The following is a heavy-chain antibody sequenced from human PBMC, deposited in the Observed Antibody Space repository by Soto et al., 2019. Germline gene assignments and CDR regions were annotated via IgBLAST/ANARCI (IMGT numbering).Heavy chain of an antibody. Sequence: PGESLKISCQGSGYSFTSYWIGWVRQMPGKGLEWMGIIYPGDSDTRYSPSFQGQVTISADKSISTAYLQWSSLKASDTAMYYCARLITIFGVVSPQGGMDVWGQGTTVTVSS. V-gene: IGHV5-51*01. J-gene: IGHJ6*02. D-gene: IGHD3-3*01. CDR2: IYPGDSDT. CDR1: GYSFTSYW. CDR3: ARLITIFGVVSPQGGMDV.